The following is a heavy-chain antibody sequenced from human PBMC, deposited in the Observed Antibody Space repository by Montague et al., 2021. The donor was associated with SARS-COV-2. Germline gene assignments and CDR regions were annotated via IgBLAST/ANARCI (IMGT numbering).Heavy chain of an antibody. J-gene: IGHJ5*02. CDR3: AREEDSYGSGTLDA. Sequence: SLRLSCAASGFTFSSYEMNWVRQAPGKGLEWVSYISSSGSTLYHADSVRGRFTISRDNARDSVYLQMNSLRAEDTAVYYCAREEDSYGSGTLDAWGQGTLVTVSS. CDR2: ISSSGSTL. V-gene: IGHV3-48*03. D-gene: IGHD3-10*01. CDR1: GFTFSSYE.